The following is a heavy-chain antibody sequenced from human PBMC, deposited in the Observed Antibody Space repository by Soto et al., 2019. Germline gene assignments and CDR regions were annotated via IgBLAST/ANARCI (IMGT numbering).Heavy chain of an antibody. CDR1: GFTFSSYG. D-gene: IGHD2-8*01. CDR3: AKNGDYPDY. CDR2: ISYDGSNK. J-gene: IGHJ4*02. V-gene: IGHV3-30*18. Sequence: GGSLRLSCAASGFTFSSYGMHWVRQAPGKGLEWVAVISYDGSNKYYADSVKGRFTISRDNSKNTLYLQMNSLRAEDTAVYYCAKNGDYPDYWGQGTLVTVSS.